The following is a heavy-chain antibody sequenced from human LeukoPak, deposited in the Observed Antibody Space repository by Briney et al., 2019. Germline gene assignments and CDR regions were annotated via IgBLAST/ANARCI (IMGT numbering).Heavy chain of an antibody. J-gene: IGHJ4*02. D-gene: IGHD2-15*01. Sequence: GGSLRLSCAASGFTVSSSYMSWVRQAPGKGLEWVSVLYSGGSTYYADSVKGRFTISRDNSKNTLYLQMNSLRAEDTAVYYCARGYCSGGSCYFDWGQGTLVTVSS. CDR3: ARGYCSGGSCYFD. CDR1: GFTVSSSY. CDR2: LYSGGST. V-gene: IGHV3-53*01.